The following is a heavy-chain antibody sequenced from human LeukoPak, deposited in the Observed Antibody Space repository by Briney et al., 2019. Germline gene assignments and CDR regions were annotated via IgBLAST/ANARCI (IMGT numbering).Heavy chain of an antibody. V-gene: IGHV1-2*02. CDR3: ARVGSYCSGGSCNGYNWFDP. J-gene: IGHJ5*02. Sequence: ASVKVSCKASGGTFSSYAISWVRQAPGQGLEWMGWINPNSGGTNYAQKFQGRVTMTRDTSISTAYMELSRLRSDDTAVYYCARVGSYCSGGSCNGYNWFDPWGQGTLVTVSS. D-gene: IGHD2-15*01. CDR1: GGTFSSYA. CDR2: INPNSGGT.